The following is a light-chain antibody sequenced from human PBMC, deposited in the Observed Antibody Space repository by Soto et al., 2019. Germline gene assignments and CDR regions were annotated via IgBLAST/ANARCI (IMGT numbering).Light chain of an antibody. CDR2: EVN. J-gene: IGLJ3*02. CDR1: SSDVGGYNY. Sequence: QSALTQPASVSGSPGQSITISCTGTSSDVGGYNYVSWYQQYPGKAPKLIIYEVNKRPSGVSNRFSGSKSGNTASLTISGLQAEDEADYYCSSYTSNSTWVFGGGTKLTVL. V-gene: IGLV2-14*01. CDR3: SSYTSNSTWV.